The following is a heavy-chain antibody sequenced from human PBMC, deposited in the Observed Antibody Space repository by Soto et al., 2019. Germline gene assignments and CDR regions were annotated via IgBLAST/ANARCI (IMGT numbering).Heavy chain of an antibody. CDR1: GASISSYY. Sequence: TLSLPCTVSGASISSYYWTWIRQPPGKGLEWIGYMYYSGSANYNPSLRSRVTISVDTSKNQFSLNLNSVTAADTAVYYCAREYPVHSAYFDYWGQGILVTSPQ. J-gene: IGHJ4*02. CDR2: MYYSGSA. V-gene: IGHV4-59*01. CDR3: AREYPVHSAYFDY. D-gene: IGHD1-26*01.